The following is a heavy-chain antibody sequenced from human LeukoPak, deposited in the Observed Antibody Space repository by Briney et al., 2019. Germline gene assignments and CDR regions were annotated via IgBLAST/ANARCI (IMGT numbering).Heavy chain of an antibody. Sequence: GGSLRLSCAASGFTFSSYEMNWVRQAPGKGLEWVSYISSSGSTIYYTDSVRGRFTIPRDNSKSTLYLQMNSLRAEDTAIYYCAKNFYGDYNVFFDYWGQGTLVTVSS. CDR3: AKNFYGDYNVFFDY. J-gene: IGHJ4*02. CDR1: GFTFSSYE. D-gene: IGHD4-17*01. CDR2: ISSSGSTI. V-gene: IGHV3-48*03.